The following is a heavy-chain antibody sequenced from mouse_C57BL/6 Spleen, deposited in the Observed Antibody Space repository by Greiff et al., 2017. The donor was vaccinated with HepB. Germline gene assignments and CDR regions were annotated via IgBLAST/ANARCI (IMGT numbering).Heavy chain of an antibody. CDR1: GFNINNTY. V-gene: IGHV14-3*01. CDR3: ARHIYDYGSSPYYAMDY. CDR2: IDPANGNT. J-gene: IGHJ4*01. D-gene: IGHD1-1*01. Sequence: EVQLQQSVAELVRPGASVKMSCKASGFNINNTYMHWVKQRPEKGLEWIGRIDPANGNTKYAPKFQGKATITADTSSNTAYLQLSSLTSEDTAIYYCARHIYDYGSSPYYAMDYWGQGTSVTVSS.